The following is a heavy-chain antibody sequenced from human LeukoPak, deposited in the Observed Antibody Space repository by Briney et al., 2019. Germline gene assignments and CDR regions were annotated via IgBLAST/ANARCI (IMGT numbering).Heavy chain of an antibody. CDR2: MSYDGSNK. D-gene: IGHD3-9*01. J-gene: IGHJ4*02. Sequence: GRSLRLSCAASGFTFSTYAMHWVRQPPGKGLEWVAVMSYDGSNKYYADSVRGRFTISRDNSNNTLYLQMNSLRAEDTAAYYCANHFDWLFNTPFDYWGQGTLVTVSS. CDR3: ANHFDWLFNTPFDY. V-gene: IGHV3-30*14. CDR1: GFTFSTYA.